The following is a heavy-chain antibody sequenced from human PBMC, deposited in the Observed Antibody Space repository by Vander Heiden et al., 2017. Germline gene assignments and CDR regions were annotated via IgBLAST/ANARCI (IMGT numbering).Heavy chain of an antibody. CDR1: GGTFTGYA. CDR2: IIPIFGTA. J-gene: IGHJ6*02. CDR3: ARDTLGTVYPGSGPPNYYYYGMDV. V-gene: IGHV1-69*01. D-gene: IGHD2-2*02. Sequence: QVQLVQSGAEVKKPGPSVKVSCKASGGTFTGYAISSVRQAPAQGLEWMGGIIPIFGTANYAQKFQGRVTITADESTSTAYMELSSLRSEDTAVYYCARDTLGTVYPGSGPPNYYYYGMDVWGQGTTVTVSS.